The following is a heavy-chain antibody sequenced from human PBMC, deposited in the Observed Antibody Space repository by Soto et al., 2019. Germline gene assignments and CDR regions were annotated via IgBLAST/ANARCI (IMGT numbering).Heavy chain of an antibody. Sequence: SGPTLVNPTQTLTLTCTFSGFSLSTTGECVGWIRQPPGKALEWLAVIYWNDDKRYSPSLKSRLTITKDTSKNQVVLTMTNMDPVDTATYYCAHNSGVYYSNYYYYGMDVWGQGTTVTVS. D-gene: IGHD4-4*01. CDR1: GFSLSTTGEC. V-gene: IGHV2-5*01. J-gene: IGHJ6*02. CDR2: IYWNDDK. CDR3: AHNSGVYYSNYYYYGMDV.